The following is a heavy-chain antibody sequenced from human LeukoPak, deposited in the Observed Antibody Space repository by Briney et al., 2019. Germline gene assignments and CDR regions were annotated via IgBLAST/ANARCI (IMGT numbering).Heavy chain of an antibody. D-gene: IGHD6-19*01. J-gene: IGHJ4*02. Sequence: GGSLRLSCAASGFTFSSSSMNWVRQAPGKGLEWVSYISSTSTTIYYVDSVKGRFTISRDNAKNSLYLQMNSLRAEDTAVYYCASGYSSGPVYWGQGNLVTVSS. CDR3: ASGYSSGPVY. CDR2: ISSTSTTI. CDR1: GFTFSSSS. V-gene: IGHV3-48*04.